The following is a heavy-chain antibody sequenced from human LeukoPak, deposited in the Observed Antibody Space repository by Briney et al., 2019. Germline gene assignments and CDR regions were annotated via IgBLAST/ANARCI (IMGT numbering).Heavy chain of an antibody. CDR1: GYTFSGYY. D-gene: IGHD3-10*01. CDR3: ARVGRSGSYRGGFDP. J-gene: IGHJ5*02. V-gene: IGHV1-2*02. Sequence: ASVKVSCKASGYTFSGYYMHWVRQAPGQGLEWMGWINPNSGGTNYAQKLQGRVTMTTDTSTSTAYMELRSLRSDDTAVYYCARVGRSGSYRGGFDPWGQGTLVTVSS. CDR2: INPNSGGT.